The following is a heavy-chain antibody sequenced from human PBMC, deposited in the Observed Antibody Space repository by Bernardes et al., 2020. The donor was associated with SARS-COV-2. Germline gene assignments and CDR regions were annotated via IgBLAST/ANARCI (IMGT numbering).Heavy chain of an antibody. Sequence: GGSLRLSCTASGFTFSNYGMIWVRQAPGQGLEWISYISSSSGTIYYVDSVKGRFTISRDNAENSLYLQMNSLRAEDTAVYYCAGDFVVVTASNNGMDVWGQGTTVTVSS. V-gene: IGHV3-48*01. D-gene: IGHD2-21*02. CDR1: GFTFSNYG. CDR2: ISSSSGTI. CDR3: AGDFVVVTASNNGMDV. J-gene: IGHJ6*02.